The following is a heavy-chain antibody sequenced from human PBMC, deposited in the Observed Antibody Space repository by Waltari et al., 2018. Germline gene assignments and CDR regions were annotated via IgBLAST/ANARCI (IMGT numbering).Heavy chain of an antibody. CDR1: GGSFSSYA. CDR3: ARGGIAARRGYYYYYMDV. V-gene: IGHV1-69*10. D-gene: IGHD6-6*01. CDR2: IIPILGIA. J-gene: IGHJ6*03. Sequence: QVQLVQSGAEVKKPGSSVKVSCKAPGGSFSSYAISWVRQAPGQGLEWMGGIIPILGIANYAQKCQGRVTITADKSTSTAYMELSSLRSEDTAVYYCARGGIAARRGYYYYYMDVWGKGTTVTVSS.